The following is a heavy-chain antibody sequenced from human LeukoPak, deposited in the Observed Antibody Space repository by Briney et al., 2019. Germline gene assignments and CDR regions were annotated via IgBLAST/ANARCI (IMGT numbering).Heavy chain of an antibody. Sequence: ASVKVSCKASGFTFITSYMHWVRQAPGQGLEWMGVINPSGGDPTYAQRFRNRVTMTGDTSTSTVYMELSSLRSDDTAMYYCARDSRSGWFSPDYWGQGTLVTVSS. CDR2: INPSGGDP. CDR3: ARDSRSGWFSPDY. CDR1: GFTFITSY. V-gene: IGHV1-46*01. D-gene: IGHD6-19*01. J-gene: IGHJ4*02.